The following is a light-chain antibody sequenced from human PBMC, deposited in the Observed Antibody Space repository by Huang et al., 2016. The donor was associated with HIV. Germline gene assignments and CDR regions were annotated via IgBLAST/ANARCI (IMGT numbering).Light chain of an antibody. J-gene: IGKJ4*01. CDR1: QTLLYNSKSHSF. CDR2: GAS. Sequence: DIVVTQSPDSLAVSLGARATINCKSSQTLLYNSKSHSFIDWYQQRPGQSPKLLTPGASARQSGVPERFSGSVSETNFTLTINGLQPEDVAIYFCQQYSTIPTFGGGTKVDI. CDR3: QQYSTIPT. V-gene: IGKV4-1*01.